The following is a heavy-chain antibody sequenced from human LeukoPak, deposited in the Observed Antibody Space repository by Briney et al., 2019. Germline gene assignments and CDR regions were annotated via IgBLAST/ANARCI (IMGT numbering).Heavy chain of an antibody. CDR1: GFTFSNAW. Sequence: GGSLRLSCAASGFTFSNAWMSWVRQAPGKGLEWVGRIKSKTDGGTTDYAAPVKGRFTISRDDSKNTLYLQMNSLKTEDTAVYYCTTETHAAGQDAFDIWGQGTMVTVSS. J-gene: IGHJ3*02. D-gene: IGHD6-13*01. V-gene: IGHV3-15*01. CDR2: IKSKTDGGTT. CDR3: TTETHAAGQDAFDI.